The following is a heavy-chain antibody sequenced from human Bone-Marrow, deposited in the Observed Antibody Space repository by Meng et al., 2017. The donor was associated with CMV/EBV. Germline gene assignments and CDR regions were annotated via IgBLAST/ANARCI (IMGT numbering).Heavy chain of an antibody. CDR1: GGSISSSSYY. CDR3: ARLLLTSWVRLANWFDP. Sequence: ESLKISCTVSGGSISSSSYYWGWIRQPPGKGLEWIGSIYYSGSTYYNPSLKSRVTISVDTSKNQFSLKLSSVTAADTAVYYCARLLLTSWVRLANWFDPWGQGTLVTVSS. D-gene: IGHD2-2*01. J-gene: IGHJ5*02. V-gene: IGHV4-39*01. CDR2: IYYSGST.